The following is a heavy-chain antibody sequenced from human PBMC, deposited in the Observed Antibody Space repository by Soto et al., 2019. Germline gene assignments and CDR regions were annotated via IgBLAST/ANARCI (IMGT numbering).Heavy chain of an antibody. D-gene: IGHD3-22*01. Sequence: ASVKVSCKASGYTFTGYYMHWVRQAPGQGLEWMGWINPNSGGTNYAQKFRGRVTMTRDTSISTAYMELSRLRSDDTAVYYCARAQYYYDSSGYYNYWGQGTLVTVSS. J-gene: IGHJ4*02. CDR2: INPNSGGT. V-gene: IGHV1-2*02. CDR3: ARAQYYYDSSGYYNY. CDR1: GYTFTGYY.